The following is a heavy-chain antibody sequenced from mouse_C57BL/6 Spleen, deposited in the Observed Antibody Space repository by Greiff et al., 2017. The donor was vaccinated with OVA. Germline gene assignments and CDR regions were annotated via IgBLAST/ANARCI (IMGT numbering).Heavy chain of an antibody. CDR3: ARRGTSGYFDV. V-gene: IGHV1-82*01. J-gene: IGHJ1*03. Sequence: QVQLKESGPELVKPGASVKISCKASGYAFSNSWMNWVKQRPGKGLEWIGRIYPGDGDTNYNGKFKGKATLTADKSSSTAYMQLSSLTSEDSAVYFCARRGTSGYFDVWGTGTTVTVSS. D-gene: IGHD3-3*01. CDR2: IYPGDGDT. CDR1: GYAFSNSW.